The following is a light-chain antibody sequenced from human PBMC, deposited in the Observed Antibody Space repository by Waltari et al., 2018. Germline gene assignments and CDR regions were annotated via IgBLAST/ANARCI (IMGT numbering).Light chain of an antibody. CDR1: ENVKRNS. CDR3: LQYGNSPGT. CDR2: GAS. Sequence: ETVMMQSPGTLSLSPGERATLSCRASENVKRNSLAWYQQKPGQAPRLLIYGASRRATGIPDRFSGSGSGTDFTLTISRVEPEDIAVYYCLQYGNSPGTFGQGSKLQIK. V-gene: IGKV3-20*01. J-gene: IGKJ2*01.